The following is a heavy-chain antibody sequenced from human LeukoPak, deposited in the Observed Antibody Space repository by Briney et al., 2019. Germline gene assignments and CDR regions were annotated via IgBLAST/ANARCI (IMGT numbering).Heavy chain of an antibody. D-gene: IGHD3-9*01. J-gene: IGHJ4*02. CDR2: IYYSGTT. V-gene: IGHV4-59*11. CDR3: ARGLTYYDILTAYYTFPYFDY. CDR1: GGSISSHY. Sequence: SETLSLTCTVSGGSISSHYWSWIRQPPGRGLEWIGYIYYSGTTNYNPSLKSRVTISVDTSKNQFSLKLSSVTAADTAVYYRARGLTYYDILTAYYTFPYFDYWGQGTLVTVSS.